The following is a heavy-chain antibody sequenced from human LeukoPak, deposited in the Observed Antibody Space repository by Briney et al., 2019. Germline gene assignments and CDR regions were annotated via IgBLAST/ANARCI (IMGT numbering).Heavy chain of an antibody. CDR2: IIPIFGIA. J-gene: IGHJ5*02. CDR3: ARGPYCIGTSCDANWFDP. D-gene: IGHD2-2*01. CDR1: GGTFSSYA. V-gene: IGHV1-69*04. Sequence: SVKVTCKASGGTFSSYAISWVRQAPGQGLEWMGRIIPIFGIANYAQKFHGRVTITADKSTGTAFMELSSLRSEDTAVYYCARGPYCIGTSCDANWFDPWGQGTLVSVSS.